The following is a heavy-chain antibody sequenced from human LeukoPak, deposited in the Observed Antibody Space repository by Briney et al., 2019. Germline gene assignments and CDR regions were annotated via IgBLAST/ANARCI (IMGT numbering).Heavy chain of an antibody. Sequence: GRSLRLSCAASGFTFDDYAMHWVRQAPGEGLEWVSGISWNSGSIGYADSVKGRFTISRDNAKNSLYLQMNSLRAEDTALYYCAKDSYGYDSSGYYEGSFDYWGQGTLVTVSS. CDR1: GFTFDDYA. CDR2: ISWNSGSI. D-gene: IGHD3-22*01. J-gene: IGHJ4*02. V-gene: IGHV3-9*01. CDR3: AKDSYGYDSSGYYEGSFDY.